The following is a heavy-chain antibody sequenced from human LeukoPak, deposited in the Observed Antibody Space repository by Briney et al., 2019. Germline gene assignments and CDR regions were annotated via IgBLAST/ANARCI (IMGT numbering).Heavy chain of an antibody. V-gene: IGHV3-9*03. D-gene: IGHD6-13*01. CDR2: ISWNNGSI. CDR1: GFTFDDYA. J-gene: IGHJ4*02. Sequence: GGSLRLSCAASGFTFDDYAMHWVRQAPGKGLEWVSGISWNNGSIGYADSVKGRFTISRDNAKNSLYLQMNRLRAEDMALYYCAKDSGIAAAGLDYWGQGTLVTVSS. CDR3: AKDSGIAAAGLDY.